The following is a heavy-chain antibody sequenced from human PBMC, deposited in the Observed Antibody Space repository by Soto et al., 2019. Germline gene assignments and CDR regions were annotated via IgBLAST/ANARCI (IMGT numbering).Heavy chain of an antibody. Sequence: XTVKLSCKASGYPFTSYTFMWVRQAPGQGLEWVGWIGPSSGNTDSARNLQGRVTMTTDTSTSTAYMELRSLRSDDTAVYYCARDTGNFFDYWGQGTLVTVSS. CDR3: ARDTGNFFDY. J-gene: IGHJ4*02. V-gene: IGHV1-18*01. CDR1: GYPFTSYT. CDR2: IGPSSGNT.